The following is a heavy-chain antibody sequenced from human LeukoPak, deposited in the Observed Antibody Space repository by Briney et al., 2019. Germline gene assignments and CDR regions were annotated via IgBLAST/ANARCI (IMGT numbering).Heavy chain of an antibody. V-gene: IGHV4-59*01. D-gene: IGHD2-2*01. CDR3: ARVGVGSVVPYFDY. CDR2: IYYSGST. Sequence: SETLSLTCTVSGGSISSYYWSWIRQPPGKGLEWIGYIYYSGSTNYNPSLKSRVTISVDTSKNQFSLKLSSVTAADTAVYYCARVGVGSVVPYFDYRGQGTLVTVSS. J-gene: IGHJ4*02. CDR1: GGSISSYY.